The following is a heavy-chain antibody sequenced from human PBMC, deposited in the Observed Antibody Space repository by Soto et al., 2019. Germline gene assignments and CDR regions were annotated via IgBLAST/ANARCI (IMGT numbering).Heavy chain of an antibody. D-gene: IGHD1-26*01. CDR3: ARGILRPNHYMDV. CDR2: IYDSGSA. J-gene: IGHJ6*03. V-gene: IGHV4-31*03. Sequence: QVQLQESGPGLVKPSQTLSLTCIVSGDSISRGGYFWTWIRQHPGKGLEGIGYIYDSGSAFYNPSLKSRVTMSVHTSKNQCSLTLRSVTAADTAVFYCARGILRPNHYMDVWGKGTAVAVSS. CDR1: GDSISRGGYF.